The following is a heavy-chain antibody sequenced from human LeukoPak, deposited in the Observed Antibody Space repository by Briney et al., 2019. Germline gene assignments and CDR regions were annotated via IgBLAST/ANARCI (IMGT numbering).Heavy chain of an antibody. Sequence: GGSLRLSCAASGFTFSSYGMHWVRQAPGKGLEWVAVIWYDGSNKYYADSVKGRFTISRDNSKNTLYLQMNSLRAEDTAVYYCARELYYYGSSGYVYGMDVWGQGTTVTVSS. V-gene: IGHV3-33*08. CDR1: GFTFSSYG. CDR3: ARELYYYGSSGYVYGMDV. CDR2: IWYDGSNK. D-gene: IGHD3-22*01. J-gene: IGHJ6*02.